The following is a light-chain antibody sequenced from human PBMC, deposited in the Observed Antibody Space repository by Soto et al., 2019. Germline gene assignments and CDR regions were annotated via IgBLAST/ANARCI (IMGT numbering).Light chain of an antibody. CDR2: AAS. CDR1: QSISTY. CDR3: QHYDTFSWT. V-gene: IGKV1-39*01. J-gene: IGKJ1*01. Sequence: DIQMTQSPSSLSASVGDRVTITCRASQSISTYLNWYQQKPGKAPKLLISAASTLQSGVPSRFSGSGSGTEFALTISSVQPDDFATYFCQHYDTFSWTFGQGTKVDIK.